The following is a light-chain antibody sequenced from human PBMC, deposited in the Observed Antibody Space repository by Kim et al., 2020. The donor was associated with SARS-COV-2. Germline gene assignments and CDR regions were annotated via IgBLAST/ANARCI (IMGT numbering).Light chain of an antibody. CDR2: AAS. Sequence: DIQMTQSPSSLSASVGDRVTITCRASQNIDNYLNWYQQEPGKAPKLLIYAASNLQSGVPSRFSGSGSGTDFTLTISSLQPEDFAAYYCQQTCRDFTFGGGTQVEIK. V-gene: IGKV1-39*01. CDR3: QQTCRDFT. CDR1: QNIDNY. J-gene: IGKJ4*01.